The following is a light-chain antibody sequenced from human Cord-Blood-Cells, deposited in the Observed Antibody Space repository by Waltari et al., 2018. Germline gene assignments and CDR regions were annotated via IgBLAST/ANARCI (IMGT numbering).Light chain of an antibody. CDR3: QSYDSSLSGWV. CDR2: GNR. J-gene: IGLJ3*02. CDR1: SSNIGAGYD. V-gene: IGLV1-40*01. Sequence: QSVLTQPPSVSGAPGQRVTISCTGSSSNIGAGYDVPWYQQLPGTAPKLLIYGNRNRLSGVPDRFSGSKSGTSASLAITGLQAEDEADYYCQSYDSSLSGWVFGGGTKLTVL.